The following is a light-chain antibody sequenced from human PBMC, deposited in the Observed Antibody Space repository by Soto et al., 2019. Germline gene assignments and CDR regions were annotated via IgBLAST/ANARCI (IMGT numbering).Light chain of an antibody. Sequence: QSALTQPASVSGSPGQSITISCTETSSDIGGYNFVSWYQQHPGKAPKLMIYDVSNRPSGVSYRFSGSKSGNTASLTISGLQAEDEAYYYCSSYTSSVTLVFGGGTKLTVL. J-gene: IGLJ2*01. CDR3: SSYTSSVTLV. CDR2: DVS. V-gene: IGLV2-14*03. CDR1: SSDIGGYNF.